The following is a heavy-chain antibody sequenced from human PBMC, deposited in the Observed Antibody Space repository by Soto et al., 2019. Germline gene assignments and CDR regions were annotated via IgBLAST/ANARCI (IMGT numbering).Heavy chain of an antibody. V-gene: IGHV3-21*01. CDR1: GFSFSDYS. CDR2: ISSGSSYI. CDR3: ARGGYCSRTSCFFDY. Sequence: GGSLRLSCAASGFSFSDYSMTWVRQAPGKGLEWVSSISSGSSYIYYADSMKGRFTISRDNAKNSLYLQMYSLRAEDTAVYYCARGGYCSRTSCFFDYWGLGTLVTVSS. J-gene: IGHJ4*02. D-gene: IGHD2-2*01.